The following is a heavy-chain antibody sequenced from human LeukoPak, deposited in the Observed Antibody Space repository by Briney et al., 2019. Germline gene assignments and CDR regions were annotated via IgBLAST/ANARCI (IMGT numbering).Heavy chain of an antibody. V-gene: IGHV4-59*01. D-gene: IGHD5-18*01. CDR3: ARVANPGYSYGYVDAFDI. CDR1: GGSISSYY. J-gene: IGHJ3*02. Sequence: PSETLSLTCTVSGGSISSYYWSWIRQPPGKGLEWIGYIYYSGSTNYNPSLKSRVTISVDTSKNQFSLKLSSVTAADTAVYYCARVANPGYSYGYVDAFDIWGQGTMVTVSS. CDR2: IYYSGST.